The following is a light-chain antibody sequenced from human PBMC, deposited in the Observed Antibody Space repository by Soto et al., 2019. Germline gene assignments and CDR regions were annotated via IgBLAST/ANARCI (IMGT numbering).Light chain of an antibody. J-gene: IGKJ1*01. CDR3: QQLNSYPRT. Sequence: GDRVTITCRASQGISSYLAWYQQKPGKAPKLLIYAASTLQRGVPSRFSGSGSGTEFTLTVNSLQPEDFATYYCQQLNSYPRTFGQGTKVDIK. V-gene: IGKV1-9*01. CDR1: QGISSY. CDR2: AAS.